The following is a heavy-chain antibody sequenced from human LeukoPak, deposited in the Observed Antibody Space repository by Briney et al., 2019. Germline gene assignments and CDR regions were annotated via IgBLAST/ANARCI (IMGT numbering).Heavy chain of an antibody. Sequence: GGSLRLSCAASGFTVSSNYMSWVRQAPGKGLEWVSIIYSGGSTYYADSVKGRFTVSRDNSKNTLYLQMNSLRVEDTAVYYCARDPRNVGLAPWGQGTLVTVSS. CDR1: GFTVSSNY. D-gene: IGHD2-15*01. J-gene: IGHJ5*02. CDR2: IYSGGST. V-gene: IGHV3-66*01. CDR3: ARDPRNVGLAP.